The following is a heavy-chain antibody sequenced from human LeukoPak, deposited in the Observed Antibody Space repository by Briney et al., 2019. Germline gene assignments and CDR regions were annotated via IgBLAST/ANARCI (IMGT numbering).Heavy chain of an antibody. V-gene: IGHV3-48*03. CDR3: ARLYGDPYYFDY. J-gene: IGHJ4*02. D-gene: IGHD4-17*01. Sequence: GGSLRLSCVASGFTFSSYEMNWVRQAPGKGLEWVSYISSSGSTIYYADSVKGRFTISRDNAKNSLYLQMNSLRAEDTAVYYCARLYGDPYYFDYWGQGTLVTVSS. CDR2: ISSSGSTI. CDR1: GFTFSSYE.